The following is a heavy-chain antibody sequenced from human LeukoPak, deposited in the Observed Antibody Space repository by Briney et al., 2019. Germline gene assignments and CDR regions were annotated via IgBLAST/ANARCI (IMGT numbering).Heavy chain of an antibody. D-gene: IGHD3-10*01. J-gene: IGHJ3*02. CDR2: INIISSEI. V-gene: IGHV3-48*02. CDR1: GFTFSSYS. Sequence: PGGSLRLSCAASGFTFSSYSMNWVRQAPGKGLEWVSYINIISSEIYYGDSVKGRFTISTDNAKNSVYLQMNSLRDEDTAVYYCARARAYAFDKWGQGRMVTVSS. CDR3: ARARAYAFDK.